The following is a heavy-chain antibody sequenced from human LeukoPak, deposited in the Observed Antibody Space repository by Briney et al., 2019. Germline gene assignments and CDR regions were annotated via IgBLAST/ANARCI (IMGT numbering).Heavy chain of an antibody. V-gene: IGHV3-23*01. Sequence: GGSLRLSCAASGFTSSSYAMSWVRQAPGKGLEWVSAISGSGGSTYYADSVKGRFTISRDNSKNTLYLQMNSLRAEDTAVYYCAKGVIGYYYYYGMDVWGQGTTVTVSS. CDR1: GFTSSSYA. D-gene: IGHD3-10*01. J-gene: IGHJ6*02. CDR3: AKGVIGYYYYYGMDV. CDR2: ISGSGGST.